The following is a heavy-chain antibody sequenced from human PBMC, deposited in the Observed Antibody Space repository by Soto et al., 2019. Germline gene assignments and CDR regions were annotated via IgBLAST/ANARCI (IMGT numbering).Heavy chain of an antibody. Sequence: QVQLQESGPGVVKPSQTLSLICTVSGGSISSGNYYWTWIRQTPGKGLEYIGYIYHRGDTYYNPSLKSRVTISLDTSKNQFSLRLRSVTAADTAVYYCGRDVITMSMGVGGQVYLCGQGTLVTVSS. D-gene: IGHD3-10*01. V-gene: IGHV4-30-4*01. CDR2: IYHRGDT. CDR1: GGSISSGNYY. J-gene: IGHJ5*02. CDR3: GRDVITMSMGVGGQVYL.